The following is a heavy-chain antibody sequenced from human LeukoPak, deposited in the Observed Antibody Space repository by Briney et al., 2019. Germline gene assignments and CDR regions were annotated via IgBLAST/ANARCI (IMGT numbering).Heavy chain of an antibody. D-gene: IGHD2-2*01. CDR1: GFTFTTYP. V-gene: IGHV3-23*01. CDR2: FSGSGGRT. Sequence: PGGSLRLSCEASGFTFTTYPMSWVRQAPGEGLEWVSTFSGSGGRTYYADSVKGRFTISRDNSKNRLSLQMNSLRAEDTAVYYCAKVTSSYNYFDYWGQGSLVTVSS. J-gene: IGHJ4*02. CDR3: AKVTSSYNYFDY.